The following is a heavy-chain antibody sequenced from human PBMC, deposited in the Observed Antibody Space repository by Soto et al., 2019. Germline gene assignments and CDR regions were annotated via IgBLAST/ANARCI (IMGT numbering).Heavy chain of an antibody. V-gene: IGHV1-69*12. CDR2: IIPIFGTV. CDR3: AKGAVAGTPTSYYYYGMDV. Sequence: QVQLLQSGAEVKKPGPSVRVSCEASGGTFRTYAISWVRQAPGQGLEWMGEIIPIFGTVNYAQKFQGRVTITADESTTTVYMDLRSLRSEDTAVYYCAKGAVAGTPTSYYYYGMDVWGQGTTVTVSS. J-gene: IGHJ6*02. D-gene: IGHD6-19*01. CDR1: GGTFRTYA.